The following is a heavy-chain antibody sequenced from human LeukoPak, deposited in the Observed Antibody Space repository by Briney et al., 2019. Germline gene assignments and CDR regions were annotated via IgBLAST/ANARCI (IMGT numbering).Heavy chain of an antibody. Sequence: GGSLRLSCTASGFTFSSYDMHWVRQAPGKGLEWVSVIYSGGSTYYADSVKGRFTISRDNSKNTLYLQMNSLRAEDTAVYYCATTGYSSGWSAKYWGQGTLVTVSS. CDR1: GFTFSSYD. V-gene: IGHV3-66*01. CDR3: ATTGYSSGWSAKY. J-gene: IGHJ4*02. CDR2: IYSGGST. D-gene: IGHD6-19*01.